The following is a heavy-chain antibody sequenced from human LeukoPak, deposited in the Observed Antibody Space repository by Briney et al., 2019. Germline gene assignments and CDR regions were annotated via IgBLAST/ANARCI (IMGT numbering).Heavy chain of an antibody. J-gene: IGHJ4*02. CDR3: ARATYYYDSSGYSHFDY. CDR1: GFTFSSYA. CDR2: ISGSGGST. D-gene: IGHD3-22*01. V-gene: IGHV3-23*01. Sequence: GGSLRLSCAASGFTFSSYAMSWVRQAPGKGLEWVSAISGSGGSTYYADSVKGRFTISRDNSKNTLYLQMNSLRAEDTAVYYCARATYYYDSSGYSHFDYWGQGTLVTVSS.